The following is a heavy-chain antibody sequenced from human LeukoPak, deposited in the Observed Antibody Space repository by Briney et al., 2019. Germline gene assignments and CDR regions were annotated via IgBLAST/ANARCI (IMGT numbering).Heavy chain of an antibody. V-gene: IGHV4-34*01. CDR3: ARGPGIAAADAVSY. CDR2: INHSGRT. J-gene: IGHJ4*02. Sequence: PSETLSLTCAVYGGSFSGYYWSWIRQSPGKGLEWIGEINHSGRTNYNSSLKSRVTISVDTSKKQFSLKLSSVTAADTAVYYCARGPGIAAADAVSYWGQGTLVTVSS. CDR1: GGSFSGYY. D-gene: IGHD6-25*01.